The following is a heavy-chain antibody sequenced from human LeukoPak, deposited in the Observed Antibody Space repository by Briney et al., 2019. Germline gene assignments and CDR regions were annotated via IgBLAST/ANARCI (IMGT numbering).Heavy chain of an antibody. V-gene: IGHV3-21*01. Sequence: GGSLRLSCAASGFTFSSYSMNWVRQAPGKGLEWVSSISSSSSYIYYADSVKGRFTISRDNAKNSLYLQMNSLRAEDTAVYYCARDPVDQLLSRVNWFDPWGQGTLVTVSS. D-gene: IGHD2-2*01. J-gene: IGHJ5*02. CDR2: ISSSSSYI. CDR1: GFTFSSYS. CDR3: ARDPVDQLLSRVNWFDP.